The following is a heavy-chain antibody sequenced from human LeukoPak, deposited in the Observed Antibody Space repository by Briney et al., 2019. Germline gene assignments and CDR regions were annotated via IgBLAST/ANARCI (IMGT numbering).Heavy chain of an antibody. CDR1: GYTFTGYY. J-gene: IGHJ4*02. CDR3: ARGAMIVGLDY. CDR2: INPNSGGT. V-gene: IGHV1-2*04. Sequence: ASVKVSCTASGYTFTGYYMHWVRQAPGQGLEWMGWINPNSGGTNYAQKFQGWVTMTRDTSISTAYMEPSRLRSDDTAVYYCARGAMIVGLDYWGQGTLVTVSS. D-gene: IGHD3-22*01.